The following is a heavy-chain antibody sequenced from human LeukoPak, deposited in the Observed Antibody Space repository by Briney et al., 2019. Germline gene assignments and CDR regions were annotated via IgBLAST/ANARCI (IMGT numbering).Heavy chain of an antibody. CDR1: GYTFSGFY. J-gene: IGHJ4*02. V-gene: IGHV1-46*01. CDR2: IKVSGGRT. D-gene: IGHD2-2*01. Sequence: ASVKVSCKASGYTFSGFYVHWVRQAPGQGLEWMGIIKVSGGRTDYAQKFQGRVTMTRDMSTSTVYMELSNLRSEDTAVYYCAREPPESYHFDDWGQGTLVTVSS. CDR3: AREPPESYHFDD.